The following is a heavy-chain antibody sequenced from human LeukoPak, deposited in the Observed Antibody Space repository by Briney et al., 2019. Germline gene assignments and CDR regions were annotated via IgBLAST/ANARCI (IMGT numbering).Heavy chain of an antibody. J-gene: IGHJ3*02. CDR1: GYTLTELS. CDR2: FDPEDGET. Sequence: ASVKVSCKVSGYTLTELSMHWGRQAPGKGLEWMGGFDPEDGETIYAQKFQGRVTMTEDTSTDTAYMELSSLRSEDTAVYYCATGFWNLSARRPKNAFDIWGQGTMVTVSS. V-gene: IGHV1-24*01. CDR3: ATGFWNLSARRPKNAFDI. D-gene: IGHD1-1*01.